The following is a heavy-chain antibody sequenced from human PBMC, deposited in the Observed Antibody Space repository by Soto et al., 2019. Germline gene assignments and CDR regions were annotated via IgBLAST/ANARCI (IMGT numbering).Heavy chain of an antibody. CDR1: GYTFTGYY. CDR2: INPNSGGT. J-gene: IGHJ2*01. CDR3: AGTPRLIAARPYWYFDL. V-gene: IGHV1-2*04. Sequence: QVQLVQSGAEVKKPGASVKVSCKASGYTFTGYYMHWVRQAPGQGLEWMGWINPNSGGTNYAQKFQGWVTMTRDTSIITAYMELSRLRSDDTAVYYCAGTPRLIAARPYWYFDLWGRGTLVTVSS. D-gene: IGHD6-6*01.